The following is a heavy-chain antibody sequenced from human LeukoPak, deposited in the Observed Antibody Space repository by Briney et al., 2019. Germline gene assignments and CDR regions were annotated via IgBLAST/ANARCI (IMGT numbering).Heavy chain of an antibody. CDR3: AGGRTGTTMVRGAAGFDY. CDR2: INHSGST. D-gene: IGHD3-10*01. V-gene: IGHV4-34*01. CDR1: GGSFSGYY. J-gene: IGHJ4*02. Sequence: SETLSLTCAVYGGSFSGYYWSWIRQPPGKGLEWIGEINHSGSTNYNPSLKSRVTISVDTSKNQFSLKLSSVTAADTAVYYCAGGRTGTTMVRGAAGFDYWGQGTLVTVSS.